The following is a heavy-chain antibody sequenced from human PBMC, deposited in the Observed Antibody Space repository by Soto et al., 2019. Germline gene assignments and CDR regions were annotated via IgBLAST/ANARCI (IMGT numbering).Heavy chain of an antibody. CDR2: TRNKANSYTT. Sequence: HPGGSLRLSCAASGFTFSDHYMDWVRQAPGKGLEWVGRTRNKANSYTTEYAASVKGRFTISRDDSKNSLYLQMNSLKTEDTAVYYCAREACYDILTGPNDAFDIWGQGTMVTVSS. CDR3: AREACYDILTGPNDAFDI. D-gene: IGHD3-9*01. V-gene: IGHV3-72*01. CDR1: GFTFSDHY. J-gene: IGHJ3*02.